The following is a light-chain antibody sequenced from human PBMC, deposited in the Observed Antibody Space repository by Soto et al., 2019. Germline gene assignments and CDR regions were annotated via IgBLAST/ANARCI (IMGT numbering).Light chain of an antibody. CDR3: QQYDNSAPLS. J-gene: IGKJ4*01. CDR2: DAS. Sequence: EIVLTQSPATLSLSPGERATLSCGASQTVSSSYVAWYQQKPSLAPRLLIYDASSRATGIPDRFSGSGSGTDFTLTIGRLEPEDFAVYYCQQYDNSAPLSFGGGTKVEIK. V-gene: IGKV3D-20*01. CDR1: QTVSSSY.